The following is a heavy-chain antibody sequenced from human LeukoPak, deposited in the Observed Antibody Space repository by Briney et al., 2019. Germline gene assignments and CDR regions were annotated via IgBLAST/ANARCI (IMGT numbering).Heavy chain of an antibody. CDR2: IYYSGNT. J-gene: IGHJ4*02. Sequence: SETLSLTCTVSGGSISSGNYYWSWIRQHPGKGLEWIGYIYYSGNTYYNPSLKSRVAISVDTSKNQFSLKLSSVTAADTAVYYCARQGYYDFWSGYYTYFDYWGQGTLVTVSS. CDR1: GGSISSGNYY. D-gene: IGHD3-3*01. CDR3: ARQGYYDFWSGYYTYFDY. V-gene: IGHV4-31*03.